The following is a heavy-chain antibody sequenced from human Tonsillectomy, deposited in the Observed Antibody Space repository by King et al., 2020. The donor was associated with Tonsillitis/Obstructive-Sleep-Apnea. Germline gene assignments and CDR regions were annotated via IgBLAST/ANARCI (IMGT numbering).Heavy chain of an antibody. CDR1: GFTFSSYS. J-gene: IGHJ4*02. V-gene: IGHV3-21*01. Sequence: VQLVESGGGLVKPGGSLRLSCAASGFTFSSYSMNWVRQAPGKGLEWVSSISSSSSYIYYADSVKGRFTISRDNAKNSLYLQMNSLRAEDTAVYYCARGYNDILIGYYIVDYWGQGTLVTVSS. CDR2: ISSSSSYI. D-gene: IGHD3-9*01. CDR3: ARGYNDILIGYYIVDY.